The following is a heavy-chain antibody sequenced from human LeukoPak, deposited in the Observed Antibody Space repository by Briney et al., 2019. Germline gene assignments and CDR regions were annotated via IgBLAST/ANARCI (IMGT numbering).Heavy chain of an antibody. J-gene: IGHJ4*02. CDR3: ARGDLWFGESFDY. CDR2: MNPNSGNT. CDR1: GGTFSSYA. Sequence: ASVKVSCKASGGTFSSYAISWVRQAPGQGLEWMGWMNPNSGNTGYAQKFQGRVTMTRNTSISTAYMELSSLRSEDTAVYYCARGDLWFGESFDYWGQGTLVTVSS. V-gene: IGHV1-8*02. D-gene: IGHD3-10*01.